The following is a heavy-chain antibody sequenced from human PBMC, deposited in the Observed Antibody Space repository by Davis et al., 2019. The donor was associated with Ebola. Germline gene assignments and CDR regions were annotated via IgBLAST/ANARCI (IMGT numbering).Heavy chain of an antibody. CDR1: GFTFSSNS. CDR2: ISSSSNYI. Sequence: GESLKISCAASGFTFSSNSMNWVRQAPGKGLEWVSFISSSSNYIYYADSVKGRFTVSRDNAKNSLYLQMNSLRAEDTAVYYCAKFPQYDSSGYYYGSGYWGQGTLVTVSS. CDR3: AKFPQYDSSGYYYGSGY. D-gene: IGHD3-22*01. V-gene: IGHV3-21*04. J-gene: IGHJ4*02.